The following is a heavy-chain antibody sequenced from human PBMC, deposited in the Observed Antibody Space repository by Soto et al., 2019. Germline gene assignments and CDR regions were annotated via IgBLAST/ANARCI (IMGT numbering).Heavy chain of an antibody. J-gene: IGHJ4*02. Sequence: EVQLVESGGGLVEPGGSLRLSCAASGFSFTDAWLAWVRLAPGKGPEWVGRIKSKTHGGTTDYAAPVKGRFSISRDDSKNIVYLQMSSLQTEDTAGYHCTTDLGHMSLSIFSWWGQGTLVTVSS. CDR1: GFSFTDAW. D-gene: IGHD3-16*01. CDR3: TTDLGHMSLSIFSW. CDR2: IKSKTHGGTT. V-gene: IGHV3-15*01.